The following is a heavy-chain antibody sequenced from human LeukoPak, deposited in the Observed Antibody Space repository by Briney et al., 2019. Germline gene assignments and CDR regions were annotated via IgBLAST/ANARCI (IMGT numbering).Heavy chain of an antibody. J-gene: IGHJ4*02. V-gene: IGHV3-74*01. CDR2: INSDGSST. CDR3: ARDTDTVTTILDY. Sequence: GGSLRLSCAGSGFTFSSYWMHWVRQAPGKGLVWVSRINSDGSSTSYADSVKGRFSISSDNAKNTLYLQMNSLRAEDTAVYYCARDTDTVTTILDYWGQGTLVTVSS. CDR1: GFTFSSYW. D-gene: IGHD4-17*01.